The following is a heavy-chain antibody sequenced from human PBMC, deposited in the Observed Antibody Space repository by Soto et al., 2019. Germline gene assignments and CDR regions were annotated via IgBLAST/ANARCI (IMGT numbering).Heavy chain of an antibody. J-gene: IGHJ3*02. D-gene: IGHD3-10*01. V-gene: IGHV4-34*01. CDR3: ARGQGKLYYYGSGDAFDI. CDR2: INHSGST. CDR1: GGSFSGYY. Sequence: KSSETLSLTCAVYGGSFSGYYWSWIRQPPGKGLEWIGEINHSGSTNYNPSLKSRVTISVDTSKNQFSLKLSSVTAADTAVYYCARGQGKLYYYGSGDAFDIWGQGTMVTVSS.